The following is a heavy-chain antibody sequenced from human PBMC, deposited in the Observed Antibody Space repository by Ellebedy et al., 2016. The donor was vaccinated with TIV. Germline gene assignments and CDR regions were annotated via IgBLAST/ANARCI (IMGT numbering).Heavy chain of an antibody. CDR3: ARNIITMIVD. Sequence: SETLSLTXTVSGGSISSYYWSWIRQPPGKGLEWIGYIYYNADTYYNPSLKSRVTISVDTSKNQFSLKLSSVTAADTAVYYCARNIITMIVDWGQGTLVTVSS. CDR1: GGSISSYY. V-gene: IGHV4-59*12. D-gene: IGHD3-22*01. J-gene: IGHJ4*02. CDR2: IYYNADT.